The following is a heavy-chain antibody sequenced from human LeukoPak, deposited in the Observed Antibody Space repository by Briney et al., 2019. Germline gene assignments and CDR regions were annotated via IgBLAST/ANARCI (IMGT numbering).Heavy chain of an antibody. V-gene: IGHV4-39*01. CDR2: IYYSGST. Sequence: PSGTLSLTCTVSGGFISSFIYYWGWIRQPPGKGLEWIGSIYYSGSTYYNSSLKSRVTISVDTSKNQFSLKPSSVTAADTAVYYCARHDCSGGSCYSDYWGQGTLVTVSS. D-gene: IGHD2-15*01. CDR3: ARHDCSGGSCYSDY. J-gene: IGHJ4*02. CDR1: GGFISSFIYY.